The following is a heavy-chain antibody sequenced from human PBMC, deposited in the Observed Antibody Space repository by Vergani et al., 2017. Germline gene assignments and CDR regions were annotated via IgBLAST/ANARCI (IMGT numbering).Heavy chain of an antibody. J-gene: IGHJ4*02. Sequence: QVQLVESGGGVVQPGGSLRLSCAASEFTFSNYGMHWVRQAPGKGLECVAVIWFDGSNKYYADSLKGRFTISRDNSKNTLYLQMNSLRAEDTAIYYCARGPYWREAGVPHFDYWGQGTLVTVSS. CDR1: EFTFSNYG. CDR2: IWFDGSNK. CDR3: ARGPYWREAGVPHFDY. V-gene: IGHV3-33*01. D-gene: IGHD6-13*01.